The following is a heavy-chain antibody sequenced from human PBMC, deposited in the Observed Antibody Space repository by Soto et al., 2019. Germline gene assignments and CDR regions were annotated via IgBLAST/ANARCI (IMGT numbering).Heavy chain of an antibody. CDR2: IIPIFVTA. D-gene: IGHD3-10*01. Sequence: QVQLVKSGAEVKKPGSSVKVSCKASGGTFSSYAISCVRQAPGQGLEWMGVIIPIFVTANYAQKFQGRVTITGDESTSTASMELCSLRSEDPDVYYCARDPITMVRGVRPPPYYYFGMDVWGQGTTVTVSS. CDR3: ARDPITMVRGVRPPPYYYFGMDV. J-gene: IGHJ6*01. V-gene: IGHV1-69*01. CDR1: GGTFSSYA.